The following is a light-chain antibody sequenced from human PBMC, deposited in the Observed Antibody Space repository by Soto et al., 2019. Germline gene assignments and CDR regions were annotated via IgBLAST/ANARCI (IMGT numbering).Light chain of an antibody. CDR2: EAS. J-gene: IGKJ4*01. Sequence: EIVLTQSPATLSLSPGERATLSCRACQSDGNNLAWYQQKPGQAPGLLIYEASTRATGIPARFSGSGSGTDFTLTISSLESEEFAVYYCQQHAHWPLTFGGGTKVEIK. CDR1: QSDGNN. V-gene: IGKV3-11*01. CDR3: QQHAHWPLT.